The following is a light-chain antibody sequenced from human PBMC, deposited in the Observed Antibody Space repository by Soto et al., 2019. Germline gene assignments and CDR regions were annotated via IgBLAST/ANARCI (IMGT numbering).Light chain of an antibody. Sequence: QSVLTQPASVSGSPGQSITISCIGTISDVGSYDLVSWYQQHAGKAPRLMIYEGSKRPSGVSNRFFGSKSGNTASLAISGLQAEDEADYYCSSYTTTSNYVFGTGTKVTVL. CDR3: SSYTTTSNYV. CDR2: EGS. V-gene: IGLV2-14*02. CDR1: ISDVGSYDL. J-gene: IGLJ1*01.